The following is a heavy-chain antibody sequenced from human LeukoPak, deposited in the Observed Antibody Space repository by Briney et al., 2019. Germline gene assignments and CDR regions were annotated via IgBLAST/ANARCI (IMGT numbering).Heavy chain of an antibody. CDR2: VSSSGTT. V-gene: IGHV4-4*07. Sequence: PSETLSLTCTVSDASITSFFWHWIRHPAGKGLEWIGRVSSSGTTNYNPSLRSRVTMSVDTSRNQFSLNLNSVTAADTAVYYCARQHISSSYYDLDYWGQGTLVTVSS. D-gene: IGHD6-13*01. CDR3: ARQHISSSYYDLDY. J-gene: IGHJ4*02. CDR1: DASITSFF.